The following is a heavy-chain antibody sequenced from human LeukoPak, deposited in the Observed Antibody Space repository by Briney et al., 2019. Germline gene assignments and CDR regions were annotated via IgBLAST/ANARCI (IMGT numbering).Heavy chain of an antibody. CDR1: GGSLNNYY. CDR3: ARGGGSVGYYFDY. CDR2: IEPSGTN. V-gene: IGHV4-4*07. J-gene: IGHJ4*02. Sequence: SETLSLICTVSGGSLNNYYWTWIRQPAGKGLEWIGRIEPSGTNDHNPSLKSRVTISVDTSKNQFSLKLSSVTAADTAVYYCARGGGSVGYYFDYWVQGTLVTVSS. D-gene: IGHD1-26*01.